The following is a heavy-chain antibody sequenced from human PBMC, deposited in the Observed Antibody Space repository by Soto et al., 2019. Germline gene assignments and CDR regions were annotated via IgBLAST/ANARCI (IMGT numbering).Heavy chain of an antibody. CDR3: ARVHSFMTTVTYLFDY. CDR2: MNPNSGNT. CDR1: GYTFTSYD. V-gene: IGHV1-8*01. D-gene: IGHD4-4*01. J-gene: IGHJ4*02. Sequence: GASVKVSCKASGYTFTSYDINWVRQATGQGLERMGWMNPNSGNTGYAQKFQGRVTMTRNTSISTAYMELSSLRSEDTAVYYCARVHSFMTTVTYLFDYWCQALLRTVSS.